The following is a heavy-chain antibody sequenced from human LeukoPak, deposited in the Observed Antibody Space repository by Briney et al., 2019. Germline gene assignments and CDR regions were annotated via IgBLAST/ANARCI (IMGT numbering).Heavy chain of an antibody. V-gene: IGHV3-21*01. J-gene: IGHJ4*02. D-gene: IGHD6-6*01. CDR2: TSTTSYI. CDR3: AKVSSSGVYFFDY. CDR1: GFTFSRSS. Sequence: GGSLRLSCAASGFTFSRSSMSWVRQAPGKGLEWVSSTSTTSYIYYADSVKGRFTISRDNAQNSPYLQMNSLRAGDTAVYYCAKVSSSGVYFFDYWGQGALITVSS.